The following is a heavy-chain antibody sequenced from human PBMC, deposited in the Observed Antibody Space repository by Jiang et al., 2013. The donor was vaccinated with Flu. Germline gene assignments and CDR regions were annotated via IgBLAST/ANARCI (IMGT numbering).Heavy chain of an antibody. D-gene: IGHD2-21*02. CDR2: IYPVDSDT. CDR1: GYTFTSYW. CDR3: ARPVTAHSGSFWYFDL. Sequence: GAEVKKPGDSLKISCKGSGYTFTSYWIGWVRQMPGKGLEWMAIIYPVDSDTRYSPSFQGQVTISVDKSISTAYLQWSSLKASDTAIYFCARPVTAHSGSFWYFDLWGRGTLVTVSS. V-gene: IGHV5-51*01. J-gene: IGHJ2*01.